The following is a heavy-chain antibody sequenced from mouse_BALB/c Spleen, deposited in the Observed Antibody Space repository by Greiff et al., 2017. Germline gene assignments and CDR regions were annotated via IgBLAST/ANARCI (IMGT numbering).Heavy chain of an antibody. CDR3: ARGNYGEAPRYFDV. J-gene: IGHJ1*01. CDR2: INPYNDGT. Sequence: EVKLQESGPELVKPGASVKMSCKASGYTFTSYVMHWVKQKPGQGLEWIGYINPYNDGTKYNEKFKGKATLTSDKSSSTAYMELSSLTSEDSAVYYCARGNYGEAPRYFDVWGAGTTVTVSS. V-gene: IGHV1-14*01. D-gene: IGHD1-1*01. CDR1: GYTFTSYV.